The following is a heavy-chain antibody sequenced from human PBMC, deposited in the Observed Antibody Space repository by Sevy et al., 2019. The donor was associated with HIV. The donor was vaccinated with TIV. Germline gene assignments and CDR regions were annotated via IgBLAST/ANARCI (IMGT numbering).Heavy chain of an antibody. CDR2: ISHDGNYK. CDR1: GFTFSNYD. D-gene: IGHD2-21*02. CDR3: ARLFSCGGDCYYLDY. V-gene: IGHV3-30-3*01. Sequence: GGSLRLSCAASGFTFSNYDMHWVRQAPGKGLEWVAVISHDGNYKNYAHSVKVRFTISGDDFKNALYLQMSSLRPEDTAVYFCARLFSCGGDCYYLDYWGQGALVTVSS. J-gene: IGHJ4*02.